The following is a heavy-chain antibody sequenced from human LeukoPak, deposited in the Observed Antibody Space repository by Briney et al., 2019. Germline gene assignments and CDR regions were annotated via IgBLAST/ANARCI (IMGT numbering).Heavy chain of an antibody. CDR3: AYSNSFDY. Sequence: PGGSLRLSCAASGFTFSSYSMSWVRQAPGKGLEWVSAISGSGGSTYYADSVKGRFTISRDNAKNSLYLQMNSLRDEDTAVYYCAYSNSFDYWGQGTLVTVSS. J-gene: IGHJ4*02. V-gene: IGHV3-48*02. CDR1: GFTFSSYS. CDR2: ISGSGGST. D-gene: IGHD4-11*01.